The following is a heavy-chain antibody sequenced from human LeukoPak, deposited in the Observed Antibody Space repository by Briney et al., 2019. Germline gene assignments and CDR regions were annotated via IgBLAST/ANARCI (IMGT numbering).Heavy chain of an antibody. CDR2: IKQDGTEK. Sequence: GGSLRLSCAASGFTFSSYWMSWVRQAPGKGLKWVPNIKQDGTEKYYVDSVKGRFTISRDNATHSLYLQMNSLRAEDTAVYYCAREEHYDFWSGYYYYYGMDVWGQGTRVPVSS. V-gene: IGHV3-7*01. D-gene: IGHD3-3*01. CDR1: GFTFSSYW. CDR3: AREEHYDFWSGYYYYYGMDV. J-gene: IGHJ6*02.